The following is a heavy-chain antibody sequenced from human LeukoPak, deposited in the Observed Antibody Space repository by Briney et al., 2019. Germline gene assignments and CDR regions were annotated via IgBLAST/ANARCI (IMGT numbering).Heavy chain of an antibody. CDR1: GFTFRTYA. CDR3: IRDFRSADL. J-gene: IGHJ5*02. Sequence: PGGSLRLSCAASGFTFRTYAMHWVRQPPSKGLEWVAVISKDGNDKYYADSVKGRFTISRDNAKNTVYLEMNSLSVEDTATYYCIRDFRSADLWGQGTLVTVTS. CDR2: ISKDGNDK. V-gene: IGHV3-30*04.